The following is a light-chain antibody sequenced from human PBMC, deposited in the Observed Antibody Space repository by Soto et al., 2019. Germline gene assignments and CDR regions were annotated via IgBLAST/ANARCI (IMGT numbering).Light chain of an antibody. V-gene: IGKV3-20*01. J-gene: IGKJ2*01. CDR3: HQYATPSYT. Sequence: EIVLTQSPGTLSLSPGERASLSCRASQSVSSNSLAWYQQKPGQPPRLLISGAFSRATGIPDRFSGSGSETDFTLTISRLELEDFAVYYCHQYATPSYTFGQGTKLEI. CDR1: QSVSSNS. CDR2: GAF.